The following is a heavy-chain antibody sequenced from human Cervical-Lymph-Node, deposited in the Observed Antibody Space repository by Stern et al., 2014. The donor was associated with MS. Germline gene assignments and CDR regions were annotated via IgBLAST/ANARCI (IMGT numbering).Heavy chain of an antibody. CDR1: GFTFRSYA. Sequence: VQLVESGGGVVQPGRSLRLSCAASGFTFRSYAMHWVRQAPGKGLEWVAVISYEGSNKYYADSVKGRFTISRDNSKNTLYLQMNSLRAEDTAVYYCARDLSYGDYRYGFDYWGQGTLVTVSS. CDR3: ARDLSYGDYRYGFDY. J-gene: IGHJ4*02. CDR2: ISYEGSNK. V-gene: IGHV3-30*01. D-gene: IGHD4-17*01.